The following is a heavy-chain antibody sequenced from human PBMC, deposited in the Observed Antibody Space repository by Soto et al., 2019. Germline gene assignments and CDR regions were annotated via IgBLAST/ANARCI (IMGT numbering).Heavy chain of an antibody. Sequence: EVQLVESGGVVVQPGGSLRLYCAASGFTFDDYTMHWVRQAPGKGLEWVSLIFWDGSNTHYADSVKGRFTISRDNRKNSLYLQTDRLRTEDTALYYCAKDMAYGGNSGPFDYWGQGTLVTVSS. CDR3: AKDMAYGGNSGPFDY. CDR1: GFTFDDYT. CDR2: IFWDGSNT. J-gene: IGHJ4*02. V-gene: IGHV3-43*01. D-gene: IGHD4-17*01.